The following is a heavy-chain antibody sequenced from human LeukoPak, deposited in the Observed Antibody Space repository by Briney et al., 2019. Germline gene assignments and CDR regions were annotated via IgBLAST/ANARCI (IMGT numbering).Heavy chain of an antibody. CDR1: GFTFSSYG. J-gene: IGHJ4*02. CDR3: AKAGAGYSSGWYGFFDY. Sequence: GGSLGLSCAASGFTFSSYGMSWVRQAPGKGLEWVSAISGSGGSTYYADSVKGRFTISRDNSKNTLYLQMNSLRAEDTAVYYCAKAGAGYSSGWYGFFDYWGQGTLVTVSS. V-gene: IGHV3-23*01. CDR2: ISGSGGST. D-gene: IGHD6-19*01.